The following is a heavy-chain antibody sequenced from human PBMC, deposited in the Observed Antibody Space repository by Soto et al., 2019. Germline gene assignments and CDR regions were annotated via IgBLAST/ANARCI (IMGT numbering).Heavy chain of an antibody. CDR1: GFTFDDYA. J-gene: IGHJ3*02. V-gene: IGHV3-9*01. D-gene: IGHD1-26*01. Sequence: GGSLRLSCAASGFTFDDYAMHWVRQAPGKGLEWVSGISWNSGSIGYADTVKGRFTISRDNAKNSLYLQMNSLRAEDTALYYCAKGEWELLPDAFDIWAQGTMVTVSS. CDR2: ISWNSGSI. CDR3: AKGEWELLPDAFDI.